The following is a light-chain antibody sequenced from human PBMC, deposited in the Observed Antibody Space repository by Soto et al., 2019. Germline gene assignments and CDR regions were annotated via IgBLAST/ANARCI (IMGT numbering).Light chain of an antibody. J-gene: IGLJ2*01. CDR3: SSYTISSTLV. Sequence: QSALTQPASVSGSPGQSITLSCTGTSRDVGYYDFVSWYQQYPGKAPKLIIFEVTNRPSGISDRFSGSKSGTTASLTISGLQAEDEADYFCSSYTISSTLVFGGGTKVTVL. V-gene: IGLV2-14*01. CDR1: SRDVGYYDF. CDR2: EVT.